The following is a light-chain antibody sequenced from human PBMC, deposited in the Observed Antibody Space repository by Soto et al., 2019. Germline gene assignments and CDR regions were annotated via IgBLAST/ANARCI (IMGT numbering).Light chain of an antibody. CDR2: ATD. CDR1: TSNIGTNH. V-gene: IGLV1-44*01. CDR3: ASWDESQSGVGL. J-gene: IGLJ2*01. Sequence: QSVLTQPPSAAGTPGQRVIISCSGSTSNIGTNHVNWYQQFPGTAPKLLIFATDRRPSGVPARFSGSKSGTSASLAISGLQAADEADDYGASWDESQSGVGLVGGGTQRTVL.